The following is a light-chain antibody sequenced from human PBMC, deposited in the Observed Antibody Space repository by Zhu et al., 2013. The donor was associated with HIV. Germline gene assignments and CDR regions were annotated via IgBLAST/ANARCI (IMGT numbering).Light chain of an antibody. V-gene: IGLV3-1*01. CDR3: QAWDTGTV. CDR2: QDN. J-gene: IGLJ2*01. CDR1: KLGDKY. Sequence: SYELTQPPSVSVSPGQTASITCSGDKLGDKYACWYQQKPGQSPLLVIYQDNKRPSGIPERFSGSTFGNTATLTISGTQAMDEADYYCQAWDTGTVFGGGTKLTVL.